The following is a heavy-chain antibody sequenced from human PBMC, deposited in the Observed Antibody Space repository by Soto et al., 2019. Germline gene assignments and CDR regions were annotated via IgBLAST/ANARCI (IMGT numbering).Heavy chain of an antibody. Sequence: SVKVSCKASGYTFTGYYMHWVRQAPGQGLEWMGGIIPIFGTANYAQKFQGRVTITADESTSTAYMELSSLRSEDTAVYYCAKHPVVVAATDHWFDHWGQGTLVTVSS. J-gene: IGHJ5*02. CDR2: IIPIFGTA. CDR1: GYTFTGYY. CDR3: AKHPVVVAATDHWFDH. D-gene: IGHD2-15*01. V-gene: IGHV1-69*13.